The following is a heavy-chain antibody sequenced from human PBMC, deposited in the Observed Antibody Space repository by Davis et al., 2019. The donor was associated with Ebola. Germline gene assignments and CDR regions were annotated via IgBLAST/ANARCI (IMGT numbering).Heavy chain of an antibody. D-gene: IGHD3-22*01. CDR3: ARVRVSYDSSGYNYYYGMDV. Sequence: SVKVSCKASGGTFSSYAISWVRQAPGQGLEWMGGIIPIFGTANYAQKFQGRVTITADESTSTAYMELSSLRSEDTAVYYCARVRVSYDSSGYNYYYGMDVWGQGTTVTVSS. CDR1: GGTFSSYA. V-gene: IGHV1-69*13. J-gene: IGHJ6*02. CDR2: IIPIFGTA.